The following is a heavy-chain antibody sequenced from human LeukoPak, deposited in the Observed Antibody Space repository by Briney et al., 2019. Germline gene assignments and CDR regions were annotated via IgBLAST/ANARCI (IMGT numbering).Heavy chain of an antibody. CDR1: GGSISSGDYY. D-gene: IGHD2-2*03. CDR3: ARDVGYCSSTSCYNWFDP. V-gene: IGHV4-30-4*08. Sequence: SQTLSLTCTASGGSISSGDYYWSWIRQPPGKGLEWIGYIYYSGSTYYNPSLKSRVTISVDTSKNQFSLKLSSVTAADTAVYYCARDVGYCSSTSCYNWFDPWGQGTLVTVSS. CDR2: IYYSGST. J-gene: IGHJ5*02.